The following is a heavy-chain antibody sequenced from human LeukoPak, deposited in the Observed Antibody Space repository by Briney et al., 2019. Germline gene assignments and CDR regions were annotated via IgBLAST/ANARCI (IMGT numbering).Heavy chain of an antibody. J-gene: IGHJ4*02. Sequence: GGSLRLSCAASGVPFNRYSLNWVRQPPGKGLEWISYISASGRTTYYADSVKGRFTISRDHATLYLHMDTLRSEDTALYYCASQSSSSSTRAPDFWGLGNLVTVSS. CDR3: ASQSSSSSTRAPDF. D-gene: IGHD6-6*01. CDR1: GVPFNRYS. V-gene: IGHV3-48*01. CDR2: ISASGRTT.